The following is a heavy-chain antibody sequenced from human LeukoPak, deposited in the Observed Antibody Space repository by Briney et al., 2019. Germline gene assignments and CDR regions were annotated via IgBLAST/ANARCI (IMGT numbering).Heavy chain of an antibody. CDR2: INHSGNT. CDR1: GGSFSDFY. V-gene: IGHV4-34*01. J-gene: IGHJ6*03. Sequence: PSETLSLTCAVYGGSFSDFYCTWIRQPRVKELEWIGEINHSGNTKYNPCLKSRVTISLDTSKNQFSLKVRSVTAADTAVYYCATTRGVITLDGYHYYIDVWGKGTPVTVSS. D-gene: IGHD3-10*01. CDR3: ATTRGVITLDGYHYYIDV.